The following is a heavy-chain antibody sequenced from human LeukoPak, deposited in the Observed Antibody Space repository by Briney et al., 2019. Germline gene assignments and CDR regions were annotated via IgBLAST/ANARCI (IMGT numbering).Heavy chain of an antibody. Sequence: PSETLSLAFTVSGHSISTSSDDWGWSRQPPGKGRELIGNFYYTGHTYYNPSLHSRVTISVDTSNNQLSLKLSSVTDADTAVYYCARGEGRMVRGVLAWFDRWGQATLVTVSS. D-gene: IGHD3-10*01. V-gene: IGHV4-39*07. CDR3: ARGEGRMVRGVLAWFDR. CDR1: GHSISTSSDD. J-gene: IGHJ5*02. CDR2: FYYTGHT.